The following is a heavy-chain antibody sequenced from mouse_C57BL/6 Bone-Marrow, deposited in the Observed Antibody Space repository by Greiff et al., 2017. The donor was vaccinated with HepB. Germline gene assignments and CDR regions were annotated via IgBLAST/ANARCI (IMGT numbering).Heavy chain of an antibody. D-gene: IGHD2-5*01. CDR2: ISNGGGST. CDR1: GFTFSDYY. J-gene: IGHJ3*01. Sequence: EVKLVESGGGLVQPGGSLKLSCAASGFTFSDYYMYWVRQTPEKRLEWVAYISNGGGSTYYPDPVKGRFTISRDNAKNTLYLQMSRLKSEDTAMYYCARGYSNYAWFAYWGQGTLVTVSA. V-gene: IGHV5-12*01. CDR3: ARGYSNYAWFAY.